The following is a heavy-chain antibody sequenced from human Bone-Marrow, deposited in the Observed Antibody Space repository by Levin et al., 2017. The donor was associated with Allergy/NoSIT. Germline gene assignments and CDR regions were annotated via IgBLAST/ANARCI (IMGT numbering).Heavy chain of an antibody. CDR3: GRTPGAIVVTPYFDY. J-gene: IGHJ4*02. V-gene: IGHV3-72*01. CDR2: SRNKANSYVT. CDR1: GFTFSDYY. D-gene: IGHD2-21*01. Sequence: GGSLRLSCAASGFTFSDYYIDGVRQAPGKGLEWVGRSRNKANSYVTEYAASVKGRFTISRDESKEARYLQMNSLSAEDTAIYYWGRTPGAIVVTPYFDYWRQGTLVTVSS.